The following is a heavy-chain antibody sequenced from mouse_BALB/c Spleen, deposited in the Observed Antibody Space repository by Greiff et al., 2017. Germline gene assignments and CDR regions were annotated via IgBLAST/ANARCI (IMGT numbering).Heavy chain of an antibody. D-gene: IGHD2-10*02. CDR1: GFTFSSYA. CDR3: ARGKYGNYSFDY. CDR2: ISSGGSYT. V-gene: IGHV5-9-4*01. J-gene: IGHJ2*01. Sequence: DVMLVESGGGLVKPGGSLKLSCAASGFTFSSYAMSWVRQSPEKRLEWVAEISSGGSYTYYPDTVTGRFTISRDNAKNTLYLEMSSLRSEDTAMYYCARGKYGNYSFDYWGQGTTLTVSS.